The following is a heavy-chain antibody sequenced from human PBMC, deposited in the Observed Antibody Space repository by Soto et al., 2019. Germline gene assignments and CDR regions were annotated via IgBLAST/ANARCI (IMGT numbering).Heavy chain of an antibody. V-gene: IGHV1-69*04. CDR1: GSTFTSYT. D-gene: IGHD3-3*01. CDR2: IIPILGIA. CDR3: AREPVMIFGVLTPTACFHY. Sequence: ASVKVSCKASGSTFTSYTISWVRQAPGQGLEWMGRIIPILGIANYAQKFQGRVTITADKSTSTAYMELSSLSSEDTAVYYCAREPVMIFGVLTPTACFHYWGQGPLVPGFS. J-gene: IGHJ4*02.